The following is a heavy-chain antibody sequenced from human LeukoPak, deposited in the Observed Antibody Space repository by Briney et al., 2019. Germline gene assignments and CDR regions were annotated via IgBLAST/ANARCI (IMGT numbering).Heavy chain of an antibody. J-gene: IGHJ4*02. CDR1: GFTFDDYA. CDR3: AKAHLGYYDSSGYYPTSFDY. V-gene: IGHV3-9*01. D-gene: IGHD3-22*01. Sequence: GGSLRLSCAASGFTFDDYAMHWVRQAPGKGLEWVSGISWNSGSIGYADSVRGRFTISRDNAKNSLYLQMNSLRAEDTALYYCAKAHLGYYDSSGYYPTSFDYRGQGTLVTVSS. CDR2: ISWNSGSI.